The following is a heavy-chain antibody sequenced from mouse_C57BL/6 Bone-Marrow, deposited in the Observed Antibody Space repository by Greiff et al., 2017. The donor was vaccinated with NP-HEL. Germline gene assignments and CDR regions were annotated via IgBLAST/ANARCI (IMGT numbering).Heavy chain of an antibody. J-gene: IGHJ1*03. V-gene: IGHV1-19*01. Sequence: VQLKQSGPVLVKPGASVKMSCKASGYTFTDYYMNWVKQSHGKSLEWIGVINPYNGGTSYNQKFKGKATLTVDKSSSTAYMELNSLTSEDSAVYYCARRLYYYGSSYWYFDVWGTGTTVTVSS. CDR1: GYTFTDYY. CDR3: ARRLYYYGSSYWYFDV. D-gene: IGHD1-1*01. CDR2: INPYNGGT.